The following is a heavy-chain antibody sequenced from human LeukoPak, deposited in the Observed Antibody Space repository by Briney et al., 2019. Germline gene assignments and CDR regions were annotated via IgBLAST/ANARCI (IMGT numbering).Heavy chain of an antibody. V-gene: IGHV1-2*02. J-gene: IGHJ3*02. CDR1: GYTFTGYY. CDR2: INPNSGGT. Sequence: ASVKVSCKASGYTFTGYYMHWVRQAPGQGLEWMGWINPNSGGTNYAQKLQGRVTMTTDTSTSTAYMELRSLRSDDTAVYYCARDGRGSGSYSAFDIWGQGTMVTVSS. CDR3: ARDGRGSGSYSAFDI. D-gene: IGHD1-26*01.